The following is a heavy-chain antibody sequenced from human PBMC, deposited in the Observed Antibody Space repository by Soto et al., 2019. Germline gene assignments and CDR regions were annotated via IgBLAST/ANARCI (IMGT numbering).Heavy chain of an antibody. J-gene: IGHJ4*02. CDR2: INAGNGNT. V-gene: IGHV1-3*01. D-gene: IGHD6-13*01. Sequence: ASVKVSCKASGYTFTIYAMHWVRQAPGQRLEWMGWINAGNGNTKYSQKFQGRVTITRDTSASTAYMELSSLRSEDTAVYYCARGDSSSWYPSEYWGQGTLVTVSS. CDR3: ARGDSSSWYPSEY. CDR1: GYTFTIYA.